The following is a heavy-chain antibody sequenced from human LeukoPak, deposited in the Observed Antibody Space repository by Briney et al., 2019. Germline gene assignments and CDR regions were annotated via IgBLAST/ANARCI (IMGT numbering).Heavy chain of an antibody. D-gene: IGHD3-22*01. CDR2: IDWNGGKR. J-gene: IGHJ4*02. Sequence: PGGSLRLSCTASGFKFDDYGISWVRQIPGKGLEWVSGIDWNGGKRAYTDSVKGRSTISRDNAKKSVSLQMNSLSAEDTALYYCARLRGSAMIHDSWGQGILVTVSS. CDR1: GFKFDDYG. CDR3: ARLRGSAMIHDS. V-gene: IGHV3-20*04.